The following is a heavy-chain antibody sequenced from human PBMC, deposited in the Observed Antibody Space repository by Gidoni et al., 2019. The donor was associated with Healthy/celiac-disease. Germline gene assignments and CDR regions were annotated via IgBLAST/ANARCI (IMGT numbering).Heavy chain of an antibody. CDR2: IYYSGST. D-gene: IGHD1-20*01. V-gene: IGHV4-39*01. J-gene: IGHJ4*02. CDR1: GCSTSSRSSD. CDR3: ARHGWGYNWNHYFDY. Sequence: QLQLHESGPGLVKPSETLSLTCPLSGCSTSSRSSDWGWLRQPPGKGLEWIGSIYYSGSTYYNPSLKSRVTISVDTSKNQFSLKLSSVTAADTAVYYCARHGWGYNWNHYFDYWGQGTLVTVSS.